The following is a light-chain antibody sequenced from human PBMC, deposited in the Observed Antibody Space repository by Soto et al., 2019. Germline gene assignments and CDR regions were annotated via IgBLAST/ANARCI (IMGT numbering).Light chain of an antibody. J-gene: IGKJ1*01. CDR2: KAS. V-gene: IGKV1-5*03. Sequence: DIPLTQSTSSVSASVGDRVTITCRASQTISSWLAWYQQKTGKAPKLLIYKASSLESGVPSRFSGSGYGTEFNLTISSLQTDELSTYYCHQYNSYFQTFGQGTKVDIK. CDR1: QTISSW. CDR3: HQYNSYFQT.